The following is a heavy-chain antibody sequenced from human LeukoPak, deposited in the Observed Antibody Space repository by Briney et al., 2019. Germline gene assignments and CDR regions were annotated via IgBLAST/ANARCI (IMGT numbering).Heavy chain of an antibody. J-gene: IGHJ4*02. D-gene: IGHD6-13*01. CDR1: GFTFSSYA. CDR3: AKERGYSSSWYSPKNYFDY. Sequence: GGSLRLSCAASGFTFSSYAMSWVRQAPGKGLEWVSAISGSGGSTYYADSVKGRFTISRDNSKNTLYLQMNSLRAEDTAVYYCAKERGYSSSWYSPKNYFDYWGQGTLVTVSS. CDR2: ISGSGGST. V-gene: IGHV3-23*01.